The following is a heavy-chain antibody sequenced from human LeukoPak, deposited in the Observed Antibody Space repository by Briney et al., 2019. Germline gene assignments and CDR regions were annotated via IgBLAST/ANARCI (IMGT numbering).Heavy chain of an antibody. Sequence: GGSLRLSCAASGFTLSSYAMRGVRQAPGKGLEGGSAISGSGGSTYYADSVKGRFTISTDNSKNTLYLQMNSLRAEDTAVYYCAKGGFLEWLSKFDYWGQGTLVTVSS. CDR2: ISGSGGST. D-gene: IGHD3-3*01. CDR1: GFTLSSYA. J-gene: IGHJ4*02. CDR3: AKGGFLEWLSKFDY. V-gene: IGHV3-23*01.